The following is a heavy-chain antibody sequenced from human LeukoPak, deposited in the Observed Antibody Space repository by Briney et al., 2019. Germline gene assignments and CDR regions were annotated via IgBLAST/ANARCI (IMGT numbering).Heavy chain of an antibody. D-gene: IGHD6-13*01. CDR1: GGSISSSSYY. CDR3: ARAAAGPPGD. J-gene: IGHJ4*02. CDR2: IYYSGST. Sequence: SETLSLTCTVSGGSISSSSYYWGWIRQPPGKGLEWIGSIYYSGSTYYNPSLKSRVTISVDTSKNQFSLKLSSVTAADTAVYYCARAAAGPPGDWGQGTLVTVSS. V-gene: IGHV4-39*07.